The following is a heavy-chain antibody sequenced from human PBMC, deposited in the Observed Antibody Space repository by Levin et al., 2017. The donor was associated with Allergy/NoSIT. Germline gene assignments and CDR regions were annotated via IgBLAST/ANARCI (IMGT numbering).Heavy chain of an antibody. D-gene: IGHD3-22*01. V-gene: IGHV1-2*06. CDR3: ARDYFDPSTSLEPFEL. J-gene: IGHJ4*02. Sequence: ASVKVSCKASGYTFTAFYLHWVRQAPGQGLEWMGRINPQNGDTNYAQKFQGRVTVTRVTSVTTAYIELSRLRSDDTAVYYCARDYFDPSTSLEPFELWGQGTLVTVSS. CDR1: GYTFTAFY. CDR2: INPQNGDT.